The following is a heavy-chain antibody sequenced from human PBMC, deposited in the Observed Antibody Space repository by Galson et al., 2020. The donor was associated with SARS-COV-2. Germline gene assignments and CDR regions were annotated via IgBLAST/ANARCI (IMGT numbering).Heavy chain of an antibody. CDR1: GGSISSGDYY. D-gene: IGHD7-27*01. Sequence: SETLSLTCTVSGGSISSGDYYWSWIRQPPGKGLEWIGYIYYSGSTYYNPSLKSRVTISVDTSKNQFSLKLSSVTAADTAVYYCARDFWVSNWGAIPGGRAFDIWGQGTMVTVSS. CDR2: IYYSGST. V-gene: IGHV4-30-4*01. CDR3: ARDFWVSNWGAIPGGRAFDI. J-gene: IGHJ3*02.